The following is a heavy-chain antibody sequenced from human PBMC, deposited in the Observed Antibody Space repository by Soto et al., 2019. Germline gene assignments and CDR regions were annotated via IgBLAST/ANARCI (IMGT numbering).Heavy chain of an antibody. J-gene: IGHJ6*01. V-gene: IGHV6-1*01. CDR2: TYYRSKWYN. CDR1: GDSVSSNSAA. D-gene: IGHD1-26*01. Sequence: SQTLSLTCAISGDSVSSNSAAWNWIRQSPSRGLEGLGRTYYRSKWYNDYAVSVKSRITINPDTSKNQFSLQLNSVTPEDTAVYYCARDSPVEWELLNTTWDYGMDVWGQGTTVTVSS. CDR3: ARDSPVEWELLNTTWDYGMDV.